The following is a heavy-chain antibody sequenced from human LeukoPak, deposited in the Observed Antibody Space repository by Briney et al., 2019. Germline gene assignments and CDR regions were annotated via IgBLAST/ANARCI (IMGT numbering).Heavy chain of an antibody. CDR2: INLSGGST. V-gene: IGHV1-46*01. CDR1: GYTFTSYY. J-gene: IGHJ6*02. Sequence: ASVTVSFTASGYTFTSYYMHWMRQAHGPGLEWMGIINLSGGSTSYAQKFQGRVTMTRVTSTSTVYMELSSLRSEDTAVYYCARPYCSSTSCYAGYYYGMDVWGQGTTVTVSS. CDR3: ARPYCSSTSCYAGYYYGMDV. D-gene: IGHD2-2*01.